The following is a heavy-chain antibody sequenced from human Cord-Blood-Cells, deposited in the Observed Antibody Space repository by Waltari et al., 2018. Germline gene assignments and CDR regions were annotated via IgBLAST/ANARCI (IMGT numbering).Heavy chain of an antibody. CDR2: MNPNSGNT. J-gene: IGHJ2*01. V-gene: IGHV1-8*01. CDR1: GYPFTGYD. CDR3: ARVPEYFDL. Sequence: QVPLLQSGAEAEKPGASVKVSCKAPGYPFTGYDINWVRQATGEGLELMGWMNPNSGNTGYAQKFQGRVTMTSNSSISTAYMELSSLRSEDTAVYYCARVPEYFDLWGRGALVTVSS.